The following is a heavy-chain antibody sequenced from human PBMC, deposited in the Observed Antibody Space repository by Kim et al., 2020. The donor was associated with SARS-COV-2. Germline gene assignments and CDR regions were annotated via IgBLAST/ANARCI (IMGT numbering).Heavy chain of an antibody. J-gene: IGHJ4*01. CDR1: GYTFTGYY. CDR3: ARDYEMNDYSNYRPFGY. CDR2: INPNSGGT. D-gene: IGHD4-4*01. V-gene: IGHV1-2*04. Sequence: ASVKVSCKASGYTFTGYYMHWVRQAPGQGLEWMGWINPNSGGTNYAQKFQGWVTMTRDTSISTAYMELSRLRSDDTAVYYCARDYEMNDYSNYRPFGYWGPRTLVTVSS.